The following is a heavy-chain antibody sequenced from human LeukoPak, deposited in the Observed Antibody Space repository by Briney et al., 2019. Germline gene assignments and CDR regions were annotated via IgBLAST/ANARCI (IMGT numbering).Heavy chain of an antibody. CDR2: MYLSGTT. J-gene: IGHJ4*02. D-gene: IGHD3-22*01. V-gene: IGHV4-4*02. Sequence: SGTLSLTCTVSGDSINSLDLWSWVRQPPGKGLEWIGEMYLSGTTHSNPSVKSRVTISIDKSKDQFFLDLSSVTAADTAVYYCAGLVGRYSSGLYYYYFDYWGQGTLVTVSS. CDR3: AGLVGRYSSGLYYYYFDY. CDR1: GDSINSLDL.